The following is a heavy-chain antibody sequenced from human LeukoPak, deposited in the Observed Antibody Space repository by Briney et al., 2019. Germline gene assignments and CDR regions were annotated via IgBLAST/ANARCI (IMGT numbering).Heavy chain of an antibody. CDR1: GYTFTSYY. V-gene: IGHV1-46*01. D-gene: IGHD2-21*02. J-gene: IGHJ4*02. CDR2: INPSGGST. CDR3: ASFSDSDGRLFDY. Sequence: GASVMVSCKASGYTFTSYYMHWVRQAPGQGLEWMGIINPSGGSTSYAQKFQGGVTMTRDTSTSTVYMELSSLRSEDTAVYYCASFSDSDGRLFDYWGQGTLVTVSS.